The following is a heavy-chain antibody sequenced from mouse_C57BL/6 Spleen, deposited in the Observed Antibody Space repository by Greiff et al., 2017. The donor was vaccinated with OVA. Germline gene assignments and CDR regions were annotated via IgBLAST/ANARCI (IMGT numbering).Heavy chain of an antibody. CDR1: GYSFTGYF. J-gene: IGHJ4*01. V-gene: IGHV1-20*01. D-gene: IGHD1-1*01. Sequence: EVKLMESGPELVKPGDSVKISCKASGYSFTGYFMNWVMQSHGKSLEWIGRINPYNGDTFYNQKFKGKATLTVDKSSSTAHMELRSLTSEDSAVYYCARGYYYGSSYARDYWGQGTSVTVSS. CDR3: ARGYYYGSSYARDY. CDR2: INPYNGDT.